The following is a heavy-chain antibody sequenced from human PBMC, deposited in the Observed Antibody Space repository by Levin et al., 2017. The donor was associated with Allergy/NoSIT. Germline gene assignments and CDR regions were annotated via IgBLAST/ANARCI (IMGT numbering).Heavy chain of an antibody. Sequence: GGSLRLSCAASGFTFSSYDMHWVRQATGKGLEWVSAIGTAGDTYYPGSVKGRFTISRENAKNSLYLQMNSLRAGDTAVYYCARDLSGEGIDYWGQGTLVTVSS. V-gene: IGHV3-13*01. J-gene: IGHJ4*02. CDR2: IGTAGDT. CDR3: ARDLSGEGIDY. CDR1: GFTFSSYD. D-gene: IGHD1-26*01.